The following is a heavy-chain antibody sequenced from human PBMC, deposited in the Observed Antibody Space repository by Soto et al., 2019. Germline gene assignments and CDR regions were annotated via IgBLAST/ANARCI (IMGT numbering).Heavy chain of an antibody. Sequence: QVQLVESGGGVVQPGRSLRLSCAASGFTLSSYSMHWVRQAPGKGLDWVAAMSYDGSSKYFADSVKGRFTISRDNSKNTLSLQMNSRGAEDSAVYYWARGGSVSNHDEFAYWGQGTLVTVSS. J-gene: IGHJ4*02. CDR2: MSYDGSSK. CDR1: GFTLSSYS. CDR3: ARGGSVSNHDEFAY. V-gene: IGHV3-30-3*01. D-gene: IGHD1-1*01.